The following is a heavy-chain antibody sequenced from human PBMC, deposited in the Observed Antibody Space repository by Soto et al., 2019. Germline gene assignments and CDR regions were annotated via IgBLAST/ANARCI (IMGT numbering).Heavy chain of an antibody. D-gene: IGHD3-3*01. CDR1: GDPFDTDG. V-gene: IGHV1-18*01. Sequence: ASMKVSGKASGDPFDTDGINWVGRAPGQRPEWVGWISAYNGQTDYAQNFPGRVTMATDTSTNTAYTELRNLRSDDTAGEYCARDPHEFWNSSFFDPWGPGTLVNVSS. J-gene: IGHJ5*02. CDR3: ARDPHEFWNSSFFDP. CDR2: ISAYNGQT.